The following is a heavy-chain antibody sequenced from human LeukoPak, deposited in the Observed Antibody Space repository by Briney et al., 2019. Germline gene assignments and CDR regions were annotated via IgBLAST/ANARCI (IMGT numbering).Heavy chain of an antibody. CDR2: ISYDGSNK. Sequence: GGSLRLSCAASGFTFSSYGMHWVRQAPGKGLEWVAVISYDGSNKYYADSVKGRFTISRDNSKNTLYLQMNSLRAEDTAVYYCAKSQALLWFGELSPGSGYFDYWGQGTLVTVSS. D-gene: IGHD3-10*01. CDR3: AKSQALLWFGELSPGSGYFDY. CDR1: GFTFSSYG. J-gene: IGHJ4*02. V-gene: IGHV3-30*18.